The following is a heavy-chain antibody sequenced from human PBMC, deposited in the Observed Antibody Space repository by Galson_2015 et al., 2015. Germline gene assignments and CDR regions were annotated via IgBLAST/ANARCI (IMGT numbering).Heavy chain of an antibody. V-gene: IGHV1-69*13. D-gene: IGHD2-8*01. Sequence: SVKVSCKASGGTFSSYAISWVRQAPGQGLEWMGGIIPIFGTANYAQKFQGRVTITADESTSTAYMELSSLRSEDTAVYYCASRYCTNGVCYYYYGMDVWGQGTTVTVSS. CDR1: GGTFSSYA. CDR2: IIPIFGTA. CDR3: ASRYCTNGVCYYYYGMDV. J-gene: IGHJ6*02.